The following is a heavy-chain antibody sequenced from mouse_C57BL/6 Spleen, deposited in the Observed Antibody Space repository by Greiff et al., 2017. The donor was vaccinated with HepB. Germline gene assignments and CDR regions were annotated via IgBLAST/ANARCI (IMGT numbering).Heavy chain of an antibody. J-gene: IGHJ1*03. CDR2: IYPGDGDT. V-gene: IGHV1-82*01. CDR3: ARSPHANWYFDV. CDR1: GYAFSSSW. Sequence: VKLQQSGPELVKPGASVKISCKASGYAFSSSWMNWVKQRPGKGLEWIGRIYPGDGDTNYNGKFKGKATLTADKSSSTAYMQLSSLTSEDSAVYFCARSPHANWYFDVWGTGTTVTVSS.